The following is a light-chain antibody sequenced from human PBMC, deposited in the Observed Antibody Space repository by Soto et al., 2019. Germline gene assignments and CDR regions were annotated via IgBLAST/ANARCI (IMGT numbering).Light chain of an antibody. CDR2: DAS. V-gene: IGKV3-11*01. CDR3: QPRGNWPPSIT. CDR1: QSVSSH. Sequence: LTLKPATMSLSRGGRATLSCSTSQSVSSHLAWYQQKPGQAPRLLIHDASSRATGTPARFSGSGFGTDFTLTISRLDPEDFAVYFCQPRGNWPPSITVGQGTRLEIK. J-gene: IGKJ5*01.